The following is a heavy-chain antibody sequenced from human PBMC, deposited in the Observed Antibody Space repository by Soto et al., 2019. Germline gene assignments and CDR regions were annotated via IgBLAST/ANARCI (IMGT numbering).Heavy chain of an antibody. CDR3: ARDLGYDSSGYYFGY. CDR2: IIPIFGTA. CDR1: GCTFSSYG. Sequence: GASVKVSCKASGCTFSSYGISWVRQAPGQGLEWMGGIIPIFGTANYAQKFQGRVTITADESTSTAYMELSSLRSEDTAVYYCARDLGYDSSGYYFGYWGQGTLVTVSS. V-gene: IGHV1-69*13. J-gene: IGHJ4*02. D-gene: IGHD3-22*01.